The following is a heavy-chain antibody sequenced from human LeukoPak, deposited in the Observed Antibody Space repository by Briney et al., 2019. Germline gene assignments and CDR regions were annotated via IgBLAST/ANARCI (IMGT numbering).Heavy chain of an antibody. CDR3: ARAPDSDSGYDYFDY. D-gene: IGHD5-12*01. CDR1: GYTFTNHW. Sequence: GESLKISCKGSGYTFTNHWISWVRQMPGKGLEWMGKIDPSDSYTNYSPSFQGHVPISADKSISTAYLQWSSLKASDTAMYYCARAPDSDSGYDYFDYWGQGTLVTVSS. J-gene: IGHJ4*02. CDR2: IDPSDSYT. V-gene: IGHV5-10-1*01.